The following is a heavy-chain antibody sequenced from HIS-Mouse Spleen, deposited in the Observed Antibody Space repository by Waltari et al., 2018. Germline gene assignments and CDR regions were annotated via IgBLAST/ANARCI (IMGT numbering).Heavy chain of an antibody. Sequence: QLQLQESGPGLVKPSETLSLTCTVSGGSISSSSYYWGWIRQPPGKGLEGVGCIYYSGSTYSNPSLKSRVTISVDTSKNQFPLKLSSVTAAATAVYYCAREIPYSSSWYDWYFDLWGRGTRVPVSS. CDR3: AREIPYSSSWYDWYFDL. D-gene: IGHD6-13*01. CDR1: GGSISSSSYY. V-gene: IGHV4-39*07. CDR2: IYYSGST. J-gene: IGHJ2*01.